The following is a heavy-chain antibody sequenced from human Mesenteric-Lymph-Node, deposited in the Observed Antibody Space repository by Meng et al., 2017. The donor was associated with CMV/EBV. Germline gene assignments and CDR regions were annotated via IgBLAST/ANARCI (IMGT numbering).Heavy chain of an antibody. V-gene: IGHV4-34*01. CDR3: ARDDYYGMDV. J-gene: IGHJ6*02. CDR2: TTHSGKT. CDR1: GGSFSGYY. Sequence: GSLRLSCAVYGGSFSGYYWSWIRQSPGKGLEWIAETTHSGKTNFNPSLKSRVTMSVDKSKNQFSLKLNSVTAADTAVYYCARDDYYGMDVWGQGTTVTVSS.